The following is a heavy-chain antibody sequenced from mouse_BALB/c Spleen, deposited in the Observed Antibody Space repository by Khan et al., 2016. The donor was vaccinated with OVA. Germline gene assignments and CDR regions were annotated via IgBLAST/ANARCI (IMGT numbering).Heavy chain of an antibody. CDR3: TRGGAAYYRDDGGAMEY. V-gene: IGHV9-4*02. J-gene: IGHJ4*01. D-gene: IGHD2-14*01. Sequence: QIQLVQSGPELKKPGETVRISCKASGYTFTTAGIQWVQKMPGKGLKWIGWINTHSGVPKYAEDFKGRFAFSLEISVRTTYLQITNLKNEDTATYFWTRGGAAYYRDDGGAMEYWGQGTSVTVSA. CDR2: INTHSGVP. CDR1: GYTFTTAG.